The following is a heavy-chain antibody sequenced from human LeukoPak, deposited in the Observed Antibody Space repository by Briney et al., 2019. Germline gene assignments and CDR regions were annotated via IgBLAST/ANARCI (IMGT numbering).Heavy chain of an antibody. CDR2: IIPIFGTA. Sequence: SVKVSCKASGGTFSSYAISWVRQAPGQGLEWMGGIIPIFGTANYAQKFQCRVTITADESTSTAYMELSSLRSEDTAVYYCARVGLDGYPRGEWGKFDYWGQGTLVTVSS. D-gene: IGHD5-24*01. CDR3: ARVGLDGYPRGEWGKFDY. CDR1: GGTFSSYA. V-gene: IGHV1-69*13. J-gene: IGHJ4*02.